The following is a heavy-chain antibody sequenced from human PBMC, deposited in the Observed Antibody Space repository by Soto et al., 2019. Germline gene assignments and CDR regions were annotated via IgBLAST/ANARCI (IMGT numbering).Heavy chain of an antibody. D-gene: IGHD2-15*01. CDR2: IYHSGST. V-gene: IGHV4-59*01. Sequence: SETLSLTCTVSGGSINNYYWSWIRQPPGKGLEWIGNIYHSGSTNYNPSLKSRVTISVDTSKNQFSLKLSPVTAADTAVYYCARDTIIGGGRDLNWFDPWGQGTLVTVSS. CDR3: ARDTIIGGGRDLNWFDP. J-gene: IGHJ5*02. CDR1: GGSINNYY.